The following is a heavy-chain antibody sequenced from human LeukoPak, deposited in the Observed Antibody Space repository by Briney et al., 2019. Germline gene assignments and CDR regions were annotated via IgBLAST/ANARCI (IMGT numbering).Heavy chain of an antibody. V-gene: IGHV1-24*01. D-gene: IGHD3-16*01. CDR2: FDPVDGER. Sequence: ASVKVSCKASGYTLTELSMHWVRQAPGKGLEWMGGFDPVDGERIYAQKFQGRLTMTEDTSTDTAYMELSSLRSEDTAVYYCATLIGDNYFGMDVWGKGTTVTVSS. CDR3: ATLIGDNYFGMDV. J-gene: IGHJ6*04. CDR1: GYTLTELS.